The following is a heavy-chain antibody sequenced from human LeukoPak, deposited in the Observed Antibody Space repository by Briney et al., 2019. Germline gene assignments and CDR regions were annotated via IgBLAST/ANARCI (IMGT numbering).Heavy chain of an antibody. CDR2: IYYTGSS. J-gene: IGHJ3*02. Sequence: SESLSLTCTVSGGFISSYYWSWIRQPPGKRLEWIGYIYYTGSSNYYPSLKSRVTMSVHTSKNQFSLKLSSVPATDTAVYYCARPERLSAAHDAFHIWGQGTVVTVSS. V-gene: IGHV4-59*08. D-gene: IGHD2-15*01. CDR1: GGFISSYY. CDR3: ARPERLSAAHDAFHI.